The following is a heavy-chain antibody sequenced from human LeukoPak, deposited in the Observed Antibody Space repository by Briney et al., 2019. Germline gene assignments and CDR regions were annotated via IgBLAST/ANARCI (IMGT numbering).Heavy chain of an antibody. Sequence: SVKVSCKASGGTFSSYAISWVRQAPGQGLEWMGRIIPILGIANYAQKFQGRVTITADKSTSTAYMEPSSLRSEDTAVYYCAREGIAAAGTDYYYGMDVWGQGTTVTVSS. CDR1: GGTFSSYA. CDR3: AREGIAAAGTDYYYGMDV. J-gene: IGHJ6*02. CDR2: IIPILGIA. V-gene: IGHV1-69*04. D-gene: IGHD6-13*01.